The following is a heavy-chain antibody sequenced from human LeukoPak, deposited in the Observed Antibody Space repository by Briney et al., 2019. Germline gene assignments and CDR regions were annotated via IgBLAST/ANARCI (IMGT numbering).Heavy chain of an antibody. CDR3: AKGNSSGWSGRLTAS. Sequence: PGGSLRLSCVASGLTFGNYAMTWVRQAPGKGLEWVPAIAGSSGTTYYADSVRGRFTISRDNSKNTLYLHMNSLRAEDTAVYFCAKGNSSGWSGRLTASWGQGTLVVVSS. D-gene: IGHD6-19*01. CDR1: GLTFGNYA. J-gene: IGHJ5*02. V-gene: IGHV3-23*01. CDR2: IAGSSGTT.